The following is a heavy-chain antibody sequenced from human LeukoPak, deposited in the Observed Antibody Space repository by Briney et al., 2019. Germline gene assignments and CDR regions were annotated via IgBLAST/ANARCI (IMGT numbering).Heavy chain of an antibody. Sequence: SETLSLTCTVSGYSISRGYYWGWIRQPPGKGLEWIGSIYHSGSTYYNPSLKSRVTISVDTSKNQFSLKLGSVTAADTAVYYCARVYCSSTSCYTLSWYFDLWGRGTLVTVSS. J-gene: IGHJ2*01. V-gene: IGHV4-38-2*02. CDR1: GYSISRGYY. CDR3: ARVYCSSTSCYTLSWYFDL. CDR2: IYHSGST. D-gene: IGHD2-2*02.